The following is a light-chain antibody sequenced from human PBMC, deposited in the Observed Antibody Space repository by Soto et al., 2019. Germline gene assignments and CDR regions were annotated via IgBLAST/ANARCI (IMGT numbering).Light chain of an antibody. CDR2: SAS. CDR1: QSINNY. CDR3: QQYNNWPT. J-gene: IGKJ5*01. Sequence: DIQMTQSPSTLSASVGDRVTVTCRASQSINNYLNWYLQRPGQAPKLLIRSASTLQRGVPSRFSGSGSRTEFTLTISSLKSEDFAVYYCQQYNNWPTFGQGTRLEIK. V-gene: IGKV1-39*01.